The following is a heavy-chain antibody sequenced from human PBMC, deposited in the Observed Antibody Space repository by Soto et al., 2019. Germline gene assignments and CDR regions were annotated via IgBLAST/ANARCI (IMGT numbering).Heavy chain of an antibody. J-gene: IGHJ4*02. CDR1: GYTLTTYG. D-gene: IGHD2-15*01. CDR2: ISAYNGKT. Sequence: QVQLVQSGAEVKKPGASMKVSCKASGYTLTTYGISWVRQAPGQGLDWMGWISAYNGKTNYAQKFQGRVTMTTDTSTSIAYMELWSLRSDDTAVYYCARGPPTSCSGGSCYSHYFDYWGQGTLVTVSS. V-gene: IGHV1-18*01. CDR3: ARGPPTSCSGGSCYSHYFDY.